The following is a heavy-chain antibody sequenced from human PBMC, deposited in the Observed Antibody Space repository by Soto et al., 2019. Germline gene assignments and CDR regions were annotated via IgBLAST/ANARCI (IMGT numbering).Heavy chain of an antibody. J-gene: IGHJ4*02. D-gene: IGHD3-10*01. CDR2: IFHDGTA. V-gene: IGHV4-4*01. CDR1: GVSISSGNW. CDR3: ARLVYDTRLNYMYFDF. Sequence: CAVSGVSISSGNWWTWVRQSPQRGLGYIGEIFHDGTANYYPSFERRVAISVDTSKNQFSLKLTSVTAADTAIYFCARLVYDTRLNYMYFDFWGQGTLVTVSS.